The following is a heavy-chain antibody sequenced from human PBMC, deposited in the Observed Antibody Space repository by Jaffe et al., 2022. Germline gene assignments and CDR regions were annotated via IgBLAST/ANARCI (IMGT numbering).Heavy chain of an antibody. V-gene: IGHV1-69*01. J-gene: IGHJ6*03. Sequence: QVQLVQSGAEVKKPGSSVKVSCKASGGTFSSYAISWVRQAPGQGLEWMGGIIPIFGTANYAQKFQGRVTITADESTSTAYMELSSLRSEDTAVYYCARGIGKYSSSSIASPLYYYYYYMDVWGKGTTVTVSS. CDR3: ARGIGKYSSSSIASPLYYYYYYMDV. CDR1: GGTFSSYA. CDR2: IIPIFGTA. D-gene: IGHD6-6*01.